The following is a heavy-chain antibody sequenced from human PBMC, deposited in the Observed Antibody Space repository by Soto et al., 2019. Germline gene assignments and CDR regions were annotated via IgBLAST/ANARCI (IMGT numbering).Heavy chain of an antibody. J-gene: IGHJ5*02. CDR1: GDYIHVGGYS. Sequence: QVQLQESGPGLVKPSQTLSLTCSVSGDYIHVGGYSWTWIRQRPGKGLEWMGDIYYTGKTYYNPSLESRLTMSVDRSKNPLSLRLTSVTAADTAVYFCGRDLTSNANCIDPWGQGTLVTVSS. D-gene: IGHD2-2*01. V-gene: IGHV4-30-4*01. CDR3: GRDLTSNANCIDP. CDR2: IYYTGKT.